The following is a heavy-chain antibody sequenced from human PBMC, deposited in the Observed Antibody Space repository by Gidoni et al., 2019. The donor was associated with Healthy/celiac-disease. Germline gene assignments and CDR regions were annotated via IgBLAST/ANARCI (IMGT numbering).Heavy chain of an antibody. CDR2: INHSGST. CDR1: GGSFSGYY. CDR3: ATRAGSWVN. D-gene: IGHD3-22*01. Sequence: VQLQQWGAGLLKPSETRALTCAVDGGSFSGYYWSWIRQPPGQGLEWIGEINHSGSTNYNPSLKRRVTISVDTSKNQLSLKLSSVTAADTAVYYCATRAGSWVNWGQGTLVTVSS. V-gene: IGHV4-34*01. J-gene: IGHJ4*02.